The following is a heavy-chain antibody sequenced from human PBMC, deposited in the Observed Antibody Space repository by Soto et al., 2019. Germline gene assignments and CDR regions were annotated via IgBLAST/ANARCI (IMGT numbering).Heavy chain of an antibody. V-gene: IGHV5-10-1*01. CDR3: ARHLRDIVVVPAGMDV. J-gene: IGHJ6*02. Sequence: GESLKISCKGSGYSFTSYWISWVRQMPGKGLEWMGRIDPSDSYTNYSPSFQGHVTISADKSISTAYLQWSSLKASDTAMYYCARHLRDIVVVPAGMDVWGQGTTVTVSS. CDR2: IDPSDSYT. D-gene: IGHD2-2*01. CDR1: GYSFTSYW.